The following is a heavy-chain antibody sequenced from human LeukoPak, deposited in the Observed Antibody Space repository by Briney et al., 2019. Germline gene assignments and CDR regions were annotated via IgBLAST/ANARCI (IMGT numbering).Heavy chain of an antibody. CDR1: GGSFSGYY. CDR2: INHSGST. Sequence: PSETLSLTCAVYGGSFSGYYWSWIRQPPGKGLEWIGEINHSGSTNYNPPLKSRATISVDMSKNQFSLKLSSVTAADTAVYYCARLIYYDSSGYLDYWGQGSLVTVSS. J-gene: IGHJ4*02. D-gene: IGHD3-22*01. V-gene: IGHV4-34*01. CDR3: ARLIYYDSSGYLDY.